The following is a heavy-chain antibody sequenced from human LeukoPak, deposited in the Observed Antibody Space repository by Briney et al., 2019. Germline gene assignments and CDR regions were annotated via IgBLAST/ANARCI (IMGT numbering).Heavy chain of an antibody. CDR3: ARDRENQYFDY. J-gene: IGHJ4*02. D-gene: IGHD1-14*01. Sequence: PGGSLRLSCAVSGITVSNYGMSWVRQAPGKGLEWVAGISGSGGGTNYADSVKGRFTISRDNFKNTLYLQMNSLRAEDTAVYYCARDRENQYFDYWGQGTLVTVSS. V-gene: IGHV3-23*01. CDR1: GITVSNYG. CDR2: ISGSGGGT.